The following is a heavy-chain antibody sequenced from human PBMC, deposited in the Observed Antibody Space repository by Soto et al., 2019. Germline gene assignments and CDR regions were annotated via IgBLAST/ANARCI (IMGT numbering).Heavy chain of an antibody. J-gene: IGHJ4*02. CDR3: AREGARDSSVYSGYYFDY. CDR2: IIPILGIA. CDR1: GGTFSSYT. D-gene: IGHD3-22*01. V-gene: IGHV1-69*08. Sequence: QVQLVQSGAEVKKPGSSVKVSCKASGGTFSSYTFSWVRQAPGQGLEWMGRIIPILGIADYAQKFQGRVTITADKSTSTAYMELSSLRSEDTAVYYCAREGARDSSVYSGYYFDYWGQGTLVTVSS.